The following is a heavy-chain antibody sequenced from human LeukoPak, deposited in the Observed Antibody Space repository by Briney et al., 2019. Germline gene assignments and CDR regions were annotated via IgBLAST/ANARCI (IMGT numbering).Heavy chain of an antibody. CDR3: AKDRPNYYGSNGHYYKLNGDC. D-gene: IGHD3-22*01. Sequence: EGSLRLSCAASGFTFSSYAMSSVRQAPGKGLEWVSSITSSGAATYYADTVKGRFTISRDNSDNTLDLQMNSLRAEDTAVYYCAKDRPNYYGSNGHYYKLNGDCWGQGTLVTFSS. V-gene: IGHV3-23*01. CDR1: GFTFSSYA. J-gene: IGHJ4*02. CDR2: ITSSGAAT.